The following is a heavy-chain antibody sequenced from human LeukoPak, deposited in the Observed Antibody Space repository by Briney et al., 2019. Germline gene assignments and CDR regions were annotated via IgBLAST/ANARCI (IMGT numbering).Heavy chain of an antibody. CDR2: ISSSSTTI. CDR3: ARNSGSYYSSYYYYMDA. J-gene: IGHJ6*03. V-gene: IGHV3-48*01. CDR1: GFTFSNYS. Sequence: GGSLRLSCAASGFTFSNYSMNWVRQAPGKGLEWVSYISSSSTTIYYADSVKGRFTISRDNAKNSLYLQMNSLRAEDTAVYYCARNSGSYYSSYYYYMDAWGKGTTVTVSS. D-gene: IGHD1-26*01.